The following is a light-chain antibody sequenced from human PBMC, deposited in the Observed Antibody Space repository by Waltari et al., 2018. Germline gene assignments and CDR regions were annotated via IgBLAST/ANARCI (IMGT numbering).Light chain of an antibody. Sequence: EIVMTQSPATLSVSPGERAPLSCRASQSVGSNLAWYQQKPGQAPRLLIYGASTRATGIPARFSGSGSRTEFTLTIYSLQSEDFAIYYCQQYDNWPPLTFGGGTKVEIK. CDR2: GAS. CDR1: QSVGSN. V-gene: IGKV3-15*01. CDR3: QQYDNWPPLT. J-gene: IGKJ4*01.